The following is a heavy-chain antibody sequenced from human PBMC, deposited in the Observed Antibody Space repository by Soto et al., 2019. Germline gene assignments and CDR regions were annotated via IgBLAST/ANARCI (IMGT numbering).Heavy chain of an antibody. D-gene: IGHD4-17*01. Sequence: QVQLVQSGAEVKKPGSSVKVSCKASGGSFSTYGINWVRLAPGQGLEWMGGIIPKFGTTNYAQKFQGRVTITADXSXNXXNMELNYLRSEDTAVYFCARELDPYYGGNSLSLDHWGQGTLVTVSS. CDR2: IIPKFGTT. V-gene: IGHV1-69*13. CDR1: GGSFSTYG. CDR3: ARELDPYYGGNSLSLDH. J-gene: IGHJ4*02.